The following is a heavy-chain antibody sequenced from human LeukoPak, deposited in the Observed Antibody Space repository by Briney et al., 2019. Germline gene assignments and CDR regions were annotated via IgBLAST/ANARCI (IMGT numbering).Heavy chain of an antibody. J-gene: IGHJ6*03. CDR1: GYTFTSYG. D-gene: IGHD6-13*01. V-gene: IGHV1-18*01. CDR3: ARDRSTSCSWYTPYYYYYYMDV. CDR2: ISAYNGNT. Sequence: ASVKVSCKASGYTFTSYGISWVRQAPGQGLEWMGWISAYNGNTNYAQKLQGRVTMTTDTSTSTAYMELRSLRSDDTAVYYCARDRSTSCSWYTPYYYYYYMDVWGKGTTVTVSS.